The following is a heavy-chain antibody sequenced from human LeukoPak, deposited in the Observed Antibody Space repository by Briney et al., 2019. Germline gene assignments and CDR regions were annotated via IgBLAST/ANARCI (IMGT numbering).Heavy chain of an antibody. CDR1: GFTFNSYW. J-gene: IGHJ4*02. V-gene: IGHV3-74*01. D-gene: IGHD2-2*02. CDR2: INPDGSNR. Sequence: PGGSLRLSCAASGFTFNSYWMHWVRQVPGKGLVWVPRINPDGSNRNYADSVKGRFTISRDNSKNTLYLQMNSLRAEDTAVYYCAKDPHCSSTSCYTAWNYWGQGTLVTVSS. CDR3: AKDPHCSSTSCYTAWNY.